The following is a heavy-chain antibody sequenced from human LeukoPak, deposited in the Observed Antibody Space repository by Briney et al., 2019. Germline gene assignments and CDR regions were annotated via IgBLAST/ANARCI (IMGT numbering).Heavy chain of an antibody. CDR1: GFTFSNYA. D-gene: IGHD1-1*01. CDR3: SGTPGPPALPLPGPIDY. CDR2: ISDTGGNT. J-gene: IGHJ4*02. V-gene: IGHV3-23*01. Sequence: GGSLRLSCAASGFTFSNYAMSWVRQAPGKGLQWVSAISDTGGNTYYADSVQGRFTISRDNSKNTLYLQMNSLRAEDTAVYYCSGTPGPPALPLPGPIDYWGQGTLVTVSS.